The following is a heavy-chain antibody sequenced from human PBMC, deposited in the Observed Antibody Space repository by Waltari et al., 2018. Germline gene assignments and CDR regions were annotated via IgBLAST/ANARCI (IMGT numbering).Heavy chain of an antibody. V-gene: IGHV3-23*01. CDR1: GFTFSSYA. D-gene: IGHD3-3*01. CDR2: ISGSGGST. CDR3: AKDSITIFGVVIGVGWFDP. Sequence: EVQLLESGGGLVQPGGSLRLSCAASGFTFSSYAMSWVRQAPGKGLEWVSAISGSGGSTYYADSVEGRFTISRDNSKNTLYLQMNSLRAEDTAVYYCAKDSITIFGVVIGVGWFDPWGQGTLVTVSS. J-gene: IGHJ5*02.